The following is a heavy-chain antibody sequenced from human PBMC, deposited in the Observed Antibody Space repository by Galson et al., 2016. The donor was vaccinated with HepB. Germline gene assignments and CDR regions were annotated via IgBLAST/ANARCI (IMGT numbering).Heavy chain of an antibody. Sequence: QSGAEVKKPGESLKISCKGSGYSFTNSWIGWVRQMPGKGLEWMGIIYPGDSDTRYNPPFQGQVTISADKSINTAYLQWSSLKASDTAVYYCTRGSNGNYSPWGQGTLVTVSS. CDR3: TRGSNGNYSP. D-gene: IGHD1-26*01. CDR2: IYPGDSDT. V-gene: IGHV5-51*01. CDR1: GYSFTNSW. J-gene: IGHJ5*02.